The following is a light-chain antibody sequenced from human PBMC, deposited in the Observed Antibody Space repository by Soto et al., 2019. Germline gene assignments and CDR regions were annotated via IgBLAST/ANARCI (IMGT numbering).Light chain of an antibody. J-gene: IGKJ1*01. CDR1: QDIRDE. CDR2: GAS. V-gene: IGKV1-6*01. CDR3: LQDYNYPRT. Sequence: AIQMNQSPSSLSASVGDRVTITCRASQDIRDELGWYQQKPGEAPKLLIYGASSLQSGVPSRFTGSGSGTDFTLTISSLQPEDFATFYCLQDYNYPRTFGQGTRV.